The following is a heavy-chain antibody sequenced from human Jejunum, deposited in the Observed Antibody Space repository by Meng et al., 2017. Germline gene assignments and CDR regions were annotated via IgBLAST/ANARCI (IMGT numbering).Heavy chain of an antibody. D-gene: IGHD2-2*01. J-gene: IGHJ4*02. CDR1: GVSSSIGESF. Sequence: QGHLQGSCPGTVSPSLTFSLTVTVSGVSSSIGESFWSWLRQPPGKGLEWIGYMDYRGSPFYNPSLKSRVTISVDTSKNQFSLKLSSVTAADTAVYFCARGELLWDYWGQGTLVTVSS. CDR3: ARGELLWDY. V-gene: IGHV4-30-4*01. CDR2: MDYRGSP.